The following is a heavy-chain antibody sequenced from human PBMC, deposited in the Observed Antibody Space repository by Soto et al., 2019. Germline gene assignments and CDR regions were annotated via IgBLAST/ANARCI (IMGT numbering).Heavy chain of an antibody. D-gene: IGHD5-18*01. Sequence: QVQLVESGGGVVQPGRSLRLSCAASGFTFSSYGMHWVSQAPGPGLEWVAVISYDGSNKYYADSVKGRFTISRDNSKNTLYLQMNILRAEDTAVYYCAKGRVDTAMDYWGQGTLVTVSS. CDR2: ISYDGSNK. CDR1: GFTFSSYG. J-gene: IGHJ4*02. V-gene: IGHV3-30*18. CDR3: AKGRVDTAMDY.